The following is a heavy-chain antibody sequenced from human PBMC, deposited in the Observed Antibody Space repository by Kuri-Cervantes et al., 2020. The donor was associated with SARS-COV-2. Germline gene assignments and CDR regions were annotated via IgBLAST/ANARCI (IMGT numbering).Heavy chain of an antibody. CDR1: GFTFSSYW. CDR3: TTGGTTTSFAFDI. Sequence: GESLKISCAASGFTFSSYWMSWVRQAPGEGLEWVGRIKSKSDDGTTDYAAPVKGRFTLSRDDLENTVYLQMNSLKPEDTAVYYCTTGGTTTSFAFDIWGQGTMVTVSS. D-gene: IGHD1-1*01. CDR2: IKSKSDDGTT. V-gene: IGHV3-15*01. J-gene: IGHJ3*02.